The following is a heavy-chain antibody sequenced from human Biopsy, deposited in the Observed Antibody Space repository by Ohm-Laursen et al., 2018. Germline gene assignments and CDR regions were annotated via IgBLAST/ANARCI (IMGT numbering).Heavy chain of an antibody. CDR3: ARGTGRYYVYGAFDI. CDR2: IYTSGSP. CDR1: GDSINNYY. J-gene: IGHJ3*02. Sequence: SGTLSLTCTVSGDSINNYYWSWIRRPAGKGLEWIGRIYTSGSPNYNLSLESRVTMSVDTSKNQFSLNLRSVTAADTAVYYCARGTGRYYVYGAFDIWGQGTVVTVSS. D-gene: IGHD1-26*01. V-gene: IGHV4-4*07.